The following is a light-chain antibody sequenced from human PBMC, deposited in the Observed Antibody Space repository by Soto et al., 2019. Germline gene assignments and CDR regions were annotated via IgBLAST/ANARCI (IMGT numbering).Light chain of an antibody. Sequence: DIQMTQSPSSLSASVRDRVTITCRASQSIRYWLAWYQKKPGRAPKLLIYDASTLESGAPSRFSGSGSETEFTLTISRLQPDDFATYFCHSRAFGQGTRLEIK. CDR2: DAS. J-gene: IGKJ5*01. V-gene: IGKV1-5*01. CDR1: QSIRYW. CDR3: HSRA.